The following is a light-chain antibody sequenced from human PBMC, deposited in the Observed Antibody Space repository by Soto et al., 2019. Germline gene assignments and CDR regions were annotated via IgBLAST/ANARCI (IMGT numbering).Light chain of an antibody. J-gene: IGKJ2*01. CDR2: GAS. CDR1: QSDSSSD. Sequence: EIVLTQSPASLSLSPGERATLSCRASQSDSSSDLAWYQHKPGQAPRLLIYGASSRATGIPGRFSGSGSGTAFTLPISRMEPEDFAVYYCQQYGSSQYTFGQVTKLEIK. CDR3: QQYGSSQYT. V-gene: IGKV3-20*01.